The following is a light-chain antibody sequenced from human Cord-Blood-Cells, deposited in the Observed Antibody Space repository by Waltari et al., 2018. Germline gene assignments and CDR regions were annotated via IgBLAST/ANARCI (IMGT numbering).Light chain of an antibody. CDR3: SSYTSSSTYV. CDR1: SSDVGGYNY. J-gene: IGLJ1*01. V-gene: IGLV2-14*01. Sequence: QSALTQPASVSGSPGQLITISCTGTSSDVGGYNYVSWYQQHPGKAPKLMIYEVSNWPSGVSNRFSGSKSGNTASLTISGLQAEDEADYYCSSYTSSSTYVFGTGTKVTVL. CDR2: EVS.